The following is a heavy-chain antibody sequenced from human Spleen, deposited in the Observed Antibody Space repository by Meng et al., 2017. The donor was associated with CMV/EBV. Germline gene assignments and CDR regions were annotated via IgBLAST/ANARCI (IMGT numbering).Heavy chain of an antibody. CDR1: GGSISSSSYY. CDR3: ARHSKAARLEDWFDP. J-gene: IGHJ5*02. D-gene: IGHD6-6*01. V-gene: IGHV4-39*01. Sequence: SETLSLTCTVSGGSISSSSYYWGWIRQPPGKGLEWIGSIYYSGSTFYNPSLKSRVTISVDTSKNQFSLKLSSVTAADTAVYYCARHSKAARLEDWFDPWGQGTLVTVSS. CDR2: IYYSGST.